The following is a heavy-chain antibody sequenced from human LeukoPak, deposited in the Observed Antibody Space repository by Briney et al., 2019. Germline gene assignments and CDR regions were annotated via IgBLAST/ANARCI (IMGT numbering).Heavy chain of an antibody. CDR1: GFTFSNAW. CDR3: TSVLRAGAKGDHFDY. D-gene: IGHD2-8*01. V-gene: IGHV3-15*01. CDR2: IKSKTDAGKK. Sequence: PGGSLTLSCAASGFTFSNAWMSWVRQAPGRGLEWVGRIKSKTDAGKKDYAAPVKGSFTLSRDDSKDTLYLQMNSLKTEDTAVYYCTSVLRAGAKGDHFDYWGQGTLVTVSS. J-gene: IGHJ4*02.